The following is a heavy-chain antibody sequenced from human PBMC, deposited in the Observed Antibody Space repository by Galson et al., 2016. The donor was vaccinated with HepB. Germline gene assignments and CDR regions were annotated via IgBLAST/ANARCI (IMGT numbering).Heavy chain of an antibody. J-gene: IGHJ4*02. D-gene: IGHD6-19*01. V-gene: IGHV3-33*06. Sequence: SLRLSCAASGFTFSSYGMHWVRQAPGKGLEWVAVIWYDGNNKYYADSVKGRFTISRDNSKKMLYLQMNSLRAEGTAIYYCAKDLLPSGAGREDYFDYWGQGTLVTVSS. CDR1: GFTFSSYG. CDR2: IWYDGNNK. CDR3: AKDLLPSGAGREDYFDY.